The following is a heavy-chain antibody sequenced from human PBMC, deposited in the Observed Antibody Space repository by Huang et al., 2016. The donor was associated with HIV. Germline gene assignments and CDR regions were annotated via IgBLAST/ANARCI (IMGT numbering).Heavy chain of an antibody. Sequence: QVQLGESGGGVVQPEKSLRLSCAASGFDFSSYAMNWVRQAPVKGPQWVEGISNEGNNMYYSDAVKGRFIISRDKSKNTLYLQMNSLRGEDTAIYYCARGGILGTSWYRPFDYWGQGTLVTVSS. D-gene: IGHD6-13*01. CDR3: ARGGILGTSWYRPFDY. J-gene: IGHJ4*02. CDR2: ISNEGNNM. V-gene: IGHV3-30-3*01. CDR1: GFDFSSYA.